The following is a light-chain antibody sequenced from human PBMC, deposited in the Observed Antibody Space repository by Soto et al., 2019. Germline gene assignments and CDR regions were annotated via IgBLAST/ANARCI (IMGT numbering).Light chain of an antibody. CDR1: SSDVGGYNY. Sequence: QSALTQPASVSGSPGQSITISCTGTSSDVGGYNYVSWYQQHPGKAPKLMIYEVSNRPSGVSNRFSGSKSGNTASLTISGLPAEDEADYYCRSYTSSSTRVFGGGPKLTVL. J-gene: IGLJ3*02. V-gene: IGLV2-14*01. CDR2: EVS. CDR3: RSYTSSSTRV.